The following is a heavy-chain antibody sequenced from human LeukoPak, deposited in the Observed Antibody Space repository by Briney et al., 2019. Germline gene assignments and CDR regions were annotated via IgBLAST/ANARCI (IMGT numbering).Heavy chain of an antibody. D-gene: IGHD3-3*01. CDR2: IYYSGST. Sequence: PSETLSLTCTVSGGSISSGGYYWSWIRQHPGTGLEWIGYIYYSGSTYYNPPLKSRVTISVDTSKNQFSLKLSSVTAADTAVYYCARFSYDFWSGYGYYFDYWGQGTLVTVSS. V-gene: IGHV4-31*03. CDR3: ARFSYDFWSGYGYYFDY. CDR1: GGSISSGGYY. J-gene: IGHJ4*02.